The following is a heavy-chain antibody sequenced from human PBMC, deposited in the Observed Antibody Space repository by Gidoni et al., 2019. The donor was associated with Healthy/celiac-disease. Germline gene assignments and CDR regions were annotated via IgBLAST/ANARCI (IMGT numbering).Heavy chain of an antibody. Sequence: VQLVQSVAQAKTPGESLRLSRKGSGYSFTSYWISWVRQMPEKGLAWMGRIEPSDSYTNYSPSFQGHVTISADKSISTAYLQWSSLKASDTAMYYCARHFSITGTTDDYYYGMDVWGQGTTVTVSS. V-gene: IGHV5-10-1*03. CDR1: GYSFTSYW. CDR3: ARHFSITGTTDDYYYGMDV. CDR2: IEPSDSYT. D-gene: IGHD1-7*01. J-gene: IGHJ6*02.